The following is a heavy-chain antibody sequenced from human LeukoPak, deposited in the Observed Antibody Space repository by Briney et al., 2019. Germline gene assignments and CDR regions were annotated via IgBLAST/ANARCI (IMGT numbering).Heavy chain of an antibody. V-gene: IGHV4-4*07. J-gene: IGHJ6*03. CDR3: ARDVRRSSSSSNSYYYYMDV. CDR1: GGSISNYY. CDR2: IYTSGST. D-gene: IGHD6-6*01. Sequence: GSLRLSCTVSGGSISNYYWSWIRQPAGKGLEWIGRIYTSGSTNYNPSLKSRVTMSVDTSKNQFSLKLDSVTAADTAVYYCARDVRRSSSSSNSYYYYMDVWGKGTTVTVSS.